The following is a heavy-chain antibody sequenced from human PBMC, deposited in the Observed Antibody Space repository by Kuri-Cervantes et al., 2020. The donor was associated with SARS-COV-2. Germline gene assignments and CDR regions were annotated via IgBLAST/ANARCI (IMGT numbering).Heavy chain of an antibody. CDR2: IDWDDDK. Sequence: SGPTLVKPTQTLTLTCTFSGFSLSTSGMCVSWIRQPPGKALEWLALIDWDDDKYYSTSLKTRLTISKDTSKNQVVLTMTNMDPVDTATYYCARATYYYDSSGYSPDAFDIWGQGTMVTVSS. CDR1: GFSLSTSGMC. D-gene: IGHD3-22*01. CDR3: ARATYYYDSSGYSPDAFDI. V-gene: IGHV2-70*01. J-gene: IGHJ3*02.